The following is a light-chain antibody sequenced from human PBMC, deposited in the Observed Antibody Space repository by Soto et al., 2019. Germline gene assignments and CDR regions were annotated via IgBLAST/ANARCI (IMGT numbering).Light chain of an antibody. CDR2: LNSDGSH. V-gene: IGLV4-69*01. CDR3: QTWGTGIQV. CDR1: SGHSSYA. J-gene: IGLJ3*02. Sequence: QLVLTHSPSASASLGASVKRTCTLSSGHSSYAIAWHQQQPEKGPRYLMKLNSDGSHSKGDGIPDRFSGSSSGAERYLTISSLQSEDEADYYCQTWGTGIQVFGGGTKVTVL.